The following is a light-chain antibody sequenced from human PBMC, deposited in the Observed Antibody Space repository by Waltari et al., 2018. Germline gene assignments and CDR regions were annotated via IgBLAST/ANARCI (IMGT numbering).Light chain of an antibody. CDR2: DAS. CDR3: QQYNSWPYT. J-gene: IGKJ2*01. Sequence: ELVMTQSPATLSVSPGERAILSCRASQSISNKLAWYQQKPGQAPRLLIYDASTMATGIPATFSGSGSGTEFTLTISSLQAEDFVVYYCQQYNSWPYTFGQGTKLEIK. V-gene: IGKV3-15*01. CDR1: QSISNK.